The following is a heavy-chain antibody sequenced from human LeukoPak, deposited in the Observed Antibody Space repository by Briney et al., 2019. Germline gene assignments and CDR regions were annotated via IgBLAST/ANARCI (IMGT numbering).Heavy chain of an antibody. J-gene: IGHJ4*02. Sequence: GRSLRLSCAASGFTFSSYVMHWVRQAPGKGLEWVAVISYDGSNKYYADSVKGRFTISRDNSKNTLYLQMNSLRAEDTAVYYCAKDGDYYDSSGYYYDYWGQGTLVTVSS. V-gene: IGHV3-30*18. CDR1: GFTFSSYV. D-gene: IGHD3-22*01. CDR2: ISYDGSNK. CDR3: AKDGDYYDSSGYYYDY.